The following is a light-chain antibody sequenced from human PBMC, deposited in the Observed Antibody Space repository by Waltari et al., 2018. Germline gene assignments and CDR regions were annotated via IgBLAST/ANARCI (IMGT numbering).Light chain of an antibody. CDR1: QGVSSN. J-gene: IGKJ5*01. CDR2: DAS. CDR3: QQFDTFPLT. V-gene: IGKV3-11*01. Sequence: EIVLTQSPATLSLSPGERGTLSCRASQGVSSNLAWYQQKPGQAPRLLIYDASNRATGVPARFSGSGSWTDFTLTISSLQPEDFATYFCQQFDTFPLTFGQGTRLEIK.